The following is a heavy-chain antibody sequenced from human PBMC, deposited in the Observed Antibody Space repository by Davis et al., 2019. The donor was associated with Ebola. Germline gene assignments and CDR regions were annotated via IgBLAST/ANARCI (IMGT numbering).Heavy chain of an antibody. Sequence: GGSLRLSCAASRFTFSSYAMHWVRQAPGKGLEWVAFISYDGSDQFYADSVKGRFTISRDNSKNTLYLQMNSLRAEDTAVYYCAKDDTYSGYGLGAFDIWGQGTMVTVSS. CDR1: RFTFSSYA. D-gene: IGHD5-12*01. J-gene: IGHJ3*02. V-gene: IGHV3-30-3*01. CDR2: ISYDGSDQ. CDR3: AKDDTYSGYGLGAFDI.